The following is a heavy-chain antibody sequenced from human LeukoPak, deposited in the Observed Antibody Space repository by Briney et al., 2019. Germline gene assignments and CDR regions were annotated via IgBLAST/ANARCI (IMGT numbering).Heavy chain of an antibody. D-gene: IGHD6-19*01. Sequence: RSGGSLRLSCAASGFTFDNYGMSWVRQAPGKGLEWVSGIIWNGGSIGYADSVKGRCTISRDNAKNSLYLQMNSLRVEDTALYYCARVRSSAWSDAFDIWGQGTMVTVSS. CDR2: IIWNGGSI. V-gene: IGHV3-20*04. CDR1: GFTFDNYG. CDR3: ARVRSSAWSDAFDI. J-gene: IGHJ3*02.